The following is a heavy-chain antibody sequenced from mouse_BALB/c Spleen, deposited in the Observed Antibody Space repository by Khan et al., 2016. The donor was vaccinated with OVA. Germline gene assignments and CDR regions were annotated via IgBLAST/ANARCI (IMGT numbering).Heavy chain of an antibody. V-gene: IGHV1S132*01. CDR2: MYPGTDSI. J-gene: IGHJ4*01. D-gene: IGHD3-2*01. CDR1: GYIFTSYW. CDR3: ARDDSSGYNYAMDY. Sequence: VQLQESGAELVRPGASVKLSCKTSGYIFTSYWSHWVKQWSGQGLEWIARMYPGTDSIYYNDKYRGTATLTADKSSSTAYMQLSGLKSEDSAVYFCARDDSSGYNYAMDYWGQGTSVTVSS.